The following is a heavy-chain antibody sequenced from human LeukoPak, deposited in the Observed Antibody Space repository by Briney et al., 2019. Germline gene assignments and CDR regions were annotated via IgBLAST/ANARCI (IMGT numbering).Heavy chain of an antibody. CDR2: ISSSSSYI. J-gene: IGHJ4*02. Sequence: AGGSLRLSCEASGFRFSYFWMSWVRQAPGKGLEWVSSISSSSSYIYYADSVKGRFTISRDNAKNSLYLQMNSLRAEDTAVYYCAKDPYDYVWGMDSYYFDYWGQGTLVTVSS. CDR3: AKDPYDYVWGMDSYYFDY. CDR1: GFRFSYFW. D-gene: IGHD3-16*01. V-gene: IGHV3-21*01.